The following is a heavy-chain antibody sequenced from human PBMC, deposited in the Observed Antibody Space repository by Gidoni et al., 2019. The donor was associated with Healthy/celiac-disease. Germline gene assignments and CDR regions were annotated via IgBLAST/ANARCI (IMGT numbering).Heavy chain of an antibody. CDR3: ARNLGSGYSFYYYYYGMDV. J-gene: IGHJ6*02. Sequence: QVQLVESGGGVVQPGRSLRLACAASGVTFSSYAMTWVRQAPGKGLEWVAVISYDGSNTYYADSVKGRFTISRDNSKNTLYLQMNSLRADDTAVYYCARNLGSGYSFYYYYYGMDVWGQGTTVTVSS. V-gene: IGHV3-30-3*01. CDR1: GVTFSSYA. CDR2: ISYDGSNT. D-gene: IGHD5-18*01.